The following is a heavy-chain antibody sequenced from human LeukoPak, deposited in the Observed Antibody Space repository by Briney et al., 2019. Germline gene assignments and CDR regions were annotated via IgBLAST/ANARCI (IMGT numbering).Heavy chain of an antibody. Sequence: GGSLRLSCAASGFTLTSDSMNWVRQAPGKGLEWISYISSGATTTYYADSVKGRFTISRDSAKNSLCLQMNSLRVDDTAVYYCAKGTVGAKYWGQGTLVIVSS. D-gene: IGHD1-26*01. V-gene: IGHV3-48*04. CDR1: GFTLTSDS. CDR2: ISSGATTT. J-gene: IGHJ4*02. CDR3: AKGTVGAKY.